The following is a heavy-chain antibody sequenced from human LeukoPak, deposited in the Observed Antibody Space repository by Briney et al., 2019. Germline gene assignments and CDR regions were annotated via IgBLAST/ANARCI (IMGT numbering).Heavy chain of an antibody. CDR3: AKVGYPTGIYYYYYYMGV. J-gene: IGHJ6*03. CDR1: GFTFSSYG. D-gene: IGHD2-8*02. CDR2: IRYDGSNK. Sequence: PGGSLGLSCAASGFTFSSYGMHWVRQAPGKGLEWVAFIRYDGSNKYYADSVKGRFTISRDNSKNTLYLQMNSLRAEDTAVYYCAKVGYPTGIYYYYYYMGVWGKGTTVTISS. V-gene: IGHV3-30*02.